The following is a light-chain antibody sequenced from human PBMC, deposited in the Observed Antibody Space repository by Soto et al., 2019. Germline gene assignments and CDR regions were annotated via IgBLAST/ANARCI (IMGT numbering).Light chain of an antibody. V-gene: IGKV3-11*01. CDR2: VAS. CDR3: QLRSSLPFT. Sequence: EVVLTQSPATLSLSPGERATLSCRASQGVSSYLAWYQQKPGQPPRLLISVASIRATGIPARFSGSGSRTHFTLTIRTLEPEDFAVYYCQLRSSLPFTFGPGTKVDIK. CDR1: QGVSSY. J-gene: IGKJ3*01.